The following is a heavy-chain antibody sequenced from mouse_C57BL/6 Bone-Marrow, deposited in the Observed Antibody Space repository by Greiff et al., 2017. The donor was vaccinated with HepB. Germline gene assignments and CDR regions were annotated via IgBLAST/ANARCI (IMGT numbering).Heavy chain of an antibody. J-gene: IGHJ4*01. CDR3: ARRQSYYYGSDYYAMDY. CDR2: IWTGGGT. V-gene: IGHV2-9-1*01. D-gene: IGHD1-1*01. Sequence: VKLVESGPGLVAPSQCLSISCTVSGFSFTSYAISWVRQPPGKGLEWLGVIWTGGGTNYNSALKSRLIISKDNSKSKVFLKMNSLQTDDTARYYCARRQSYYYGSDYYAMDYWGQGTSVTVSS. CDR1: GFSFTSYA.